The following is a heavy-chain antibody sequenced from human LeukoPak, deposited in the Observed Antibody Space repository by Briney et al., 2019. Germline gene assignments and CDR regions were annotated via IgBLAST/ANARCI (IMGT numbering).Heavy chain of an antibody. CDR2: ISSSSSTI. CDR3: ARDHGSGSYYAFDI. V-gene: IGHV3-48*01. CDR1: GFTFSSYS. D-gene: IGHD3-10*01. Sequence: GGSLRLSCAASGFTFSSYSMNRVRQAPGKGLEWVSYISSSSSTIYYADSVKGRFTISRDNAKNSLYLQMNSLRAEDTAVYYCARDHGSGSYYAFDIWGQGTMVTVSS. J-gene: IGHJ3*02.